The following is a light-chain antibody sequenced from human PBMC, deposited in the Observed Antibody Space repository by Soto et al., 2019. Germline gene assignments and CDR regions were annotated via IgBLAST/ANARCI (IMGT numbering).Light chain of an antibody. CDR2: GAS. CDR3: QQYADAPLT. J-gene: IGKJ4*01. Sequence: EIVLTQSPATLSLSPGERATLSCRASQSVSSNLAWYQQKPGQAPRLLIYGASSRATGIPDRFSGSGSGTDFTLTISRLETEDFAIYYCQQYADAPLTFGGGTKVDIK. V-gene: IGKV3-20*01. CDR1: QSVSSN.